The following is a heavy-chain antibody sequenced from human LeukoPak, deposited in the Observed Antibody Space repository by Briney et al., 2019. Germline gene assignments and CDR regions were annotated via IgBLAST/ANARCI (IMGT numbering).Heavy chain of an antibody. V-gene: IGHV3-33*01. D-gene: IGHD3-22*01. Sequence: GGSLRLSCAASGFTFSSYGMHWVRQAPGKGLEWVAVIWYDGSNKYYADSVKGRFTISRDNSKNTLYLQMNSLRAEDTAVYYCARDQGYYVSSGYYLFDYWGQGTLVTVSS. J-gene: IGHJ4*02. CDR2: IWYDGSNK. CDR3: ARDQGYYVSSGYYLFDY. CDR1: GFTFSSYG.